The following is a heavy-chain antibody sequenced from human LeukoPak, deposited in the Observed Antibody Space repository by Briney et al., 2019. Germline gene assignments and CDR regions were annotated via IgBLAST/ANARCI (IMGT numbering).Heavy chain of an antibody. CDR1: EGPFSPYA. CDR3: ATTHDSREFMQGDS. V-gene: IGHV1-69*04. D-gene: IGHD3-10*01. Sequence: SVGVSCKPAEGPFSPYAISWMRQAPGQRVECLGRIMPFLVITHYAQKSEGRVKISADKSTSTSYMDLSGLRSEHTAVYYCATTHDSREFMQGDSWGQGTLVTLPA. CDR2: IMPFLVIT. J-gene: IGHJ4*02.